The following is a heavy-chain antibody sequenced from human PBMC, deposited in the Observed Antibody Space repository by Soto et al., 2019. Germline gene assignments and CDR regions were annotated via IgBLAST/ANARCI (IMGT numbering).Heavy chain of an antibody. D-gene: IGHD6-13*01. V-gene: IGHV1-18*04. CDR3: ARDLPYISSGNQDAFDI. Sequence: ASVKVSCKASGYTFTDYGITWVRQAPGQGLEWMAWISAYNGDTNYAVKFEDRVTVTTDTITSTAFMDLGRLRSDDTAVYYCARDLPYISSGNQDAFDIWGQGTLVTVSS. CDR2: ISAYNGDT. CDR1: GYTFTDYG. J-gene: IGHJ3*02.